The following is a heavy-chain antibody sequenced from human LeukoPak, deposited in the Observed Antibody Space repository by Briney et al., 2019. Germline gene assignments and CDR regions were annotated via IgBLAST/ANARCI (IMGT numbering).Heavy chain of an antibody. J-gene: IGHJ4*02. CDR1: GFTFSSYA. CDR2: ISGSGGST. Sequence: GGSLRLSCAASGFTFSSYAMSWVRQAPGKGLEWVSAISGSGGSTYYADSVRGRFTISRDNSKNTLYLQMNSLRAEDTAVYYCARWHFRRGYSYGFDYWGQGTLVTVSS. CDR3: ARWHFRRGYSYGFDY. V-gene: IGHV3-23*01. D-gene: IGHD5-18*01.